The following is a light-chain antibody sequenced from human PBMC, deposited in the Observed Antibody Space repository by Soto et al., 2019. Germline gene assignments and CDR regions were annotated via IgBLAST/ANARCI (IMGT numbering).Light chain of an antibody. V-gene: IGKV3-15*01. CDR1: QSVSSN. J-gene: IGKJ1*01. Sequence: DIVMTQSPATLSVSPGERATLSCRASQSVSSNLAWYQQKPGQAPRLLIYAASTRATGIPARFSGSGSGTEFTLIISSLQSEDSAVYYCQQYNSWLWTFGQGTKVDI. CDR2: AAS. CDR3: QQYNSWLWT.